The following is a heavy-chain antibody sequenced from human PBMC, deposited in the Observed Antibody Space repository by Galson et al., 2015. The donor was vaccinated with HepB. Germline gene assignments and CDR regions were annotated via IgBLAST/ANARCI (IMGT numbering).Heavy chain of an antibody. D-gene: IGHD2-21*01. CDR3: AKGRQSQSIFDY. CDR1: GFTFSSHA. Sequence: SLRLSCAASGFTFSSHAMTWVRQAPGKGLEWVSVISDSGSNTHYADSVKGRFTVSRDNSKNTVYLEMNSLRAEDTAVYSCAKGRQSQSIFDYWGQGTLVTVSS. J-gene: IGHJ4*02. V-gene: IGHV3-23*01. CDR2: ISDSGSNT.